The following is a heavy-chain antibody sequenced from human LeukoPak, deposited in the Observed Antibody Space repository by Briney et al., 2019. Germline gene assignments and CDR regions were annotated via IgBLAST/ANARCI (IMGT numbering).Heavy chain of an antibody. CDR2: ISSSGSTI. V-gene: IGHV3-11*01. D-gene: IGHD3-22*01. Sequence: GGSLRLSCAASGFTFSDYYMSWIRQAPGKGLEWVSYISSSGSTIYYADSVKGRFTISRDNSKNTLYLQMNSLRAEDTAVYYCAKDFTTYYYDGSGRVYGFDIWGQGTMVTVSS. CDR1: GFTFSDYY. CDR3: AKDFTTYYYDGSGRVYGFDI. J-gene: IGHJ3*02.